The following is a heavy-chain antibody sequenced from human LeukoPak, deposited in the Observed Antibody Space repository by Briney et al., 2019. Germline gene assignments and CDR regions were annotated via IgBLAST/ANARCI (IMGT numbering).Heavy chain of an antibody. V-gene: IGHV4-59*01. Sequence: PSETLSLTCTVSGGSINSYYWSWIRQPPGKGLEWIAYIYYSGSSNYNPSLKSRVTISVDTSKNQFSLKLTSVTAADTAVYYCAREKQLLWFGVLEPWGQGTLVTVSS. CDR1: GGSINSYY. CDR2: IYYSGSS. CDR3: AREKQLLWFGVLEP. D-gene: IGHD3-10*01. J-gene: IGHJ5*02.